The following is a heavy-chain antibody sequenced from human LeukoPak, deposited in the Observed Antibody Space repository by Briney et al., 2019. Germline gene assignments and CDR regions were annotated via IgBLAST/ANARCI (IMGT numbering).Heavy chain of an antibody. J-gene: IGHJ4*02. D-gene: IGHD3-16*01. CDR3: ARGGGGLAY. CDR1: EYTFTSYE. Sequence: ASVKVSCKASEYTFTSYEINWVRQATGQGLEWMGWINPNSGVTNYAQKFQGRVTMTRDTSISAAYMELSSLRSDDTAVYYCARGGGGLAYWGQGTLVTVSS. V-gene: IGHV1-2*02. CDR2: INPNSGVT.